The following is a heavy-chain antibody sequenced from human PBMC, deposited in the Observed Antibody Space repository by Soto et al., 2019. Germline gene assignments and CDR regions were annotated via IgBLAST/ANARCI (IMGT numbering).Heavy chain of an antibody. CDR3: ATYSGYDYYYYYGMDV. D-gene: IGHD5-12*01. V-gene: IGHV1-3*01. Sequence: ASVKVSCKASGYTFTSYAMHWVRQAPGQRLEWMGWINAGNGNTKYSQKFQGRVTITRDTSASTAYMELSSLRSEDTAVYYCATYSGYDYYYYYGMDVWGQGTTVTVSS. CDR2: INAGNGNT. CDR1: GYTFTSYA. J-gene: IGHJ6*02.